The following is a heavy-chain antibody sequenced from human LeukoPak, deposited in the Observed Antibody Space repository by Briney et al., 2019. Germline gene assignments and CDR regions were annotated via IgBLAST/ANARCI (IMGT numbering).Heavy chain of an antibody. CDR2: IKQDGSEK. D-gene: IGHD5-24*01. J-gene: IGHJ4*02. CDR3: ARGYNYDFYY. Sequence: GGSLRLSCAASGFTFSSYWMSWVRQAPGKGLEWVANIKQDGSEKYYVDSVKGRFTISRDNAKNTLYLQMSSLRAEDTAMYYCARGYNYDFYYCGLGNLVTVSS. V-gene: IGHV3-7*01. CDR1: GFTFSSYW.